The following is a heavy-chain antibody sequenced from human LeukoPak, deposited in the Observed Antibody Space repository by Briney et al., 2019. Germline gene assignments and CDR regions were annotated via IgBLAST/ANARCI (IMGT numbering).Heavy chain of an antibody. CDR3: ARKYSGYDYPYFDY. D-gene: IGHD5-12*01. Sequence: SETLSLTRTVSGGSLSSSSYYWGWIRQPPGKGLVWIGSIYYSGSTYYSPPLTSQVTITVDTSKNQFSLKLSSVTAADTAVYYCARKYSGYDYPYFDYWGQGTLVTVSS. CDR2: IYYSGST. CDR1: GGSLSSSSYY. J-gene: IGHJ4*02. V-gene: IGHV4-39*07.